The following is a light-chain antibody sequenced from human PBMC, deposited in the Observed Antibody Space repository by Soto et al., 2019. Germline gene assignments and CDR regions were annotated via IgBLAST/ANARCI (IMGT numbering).Light chain of an antibody. CDR1: SSDVGSYNL. CDR3: CSYAGSSTFVV. CDR2: EGS. J-gene: IGLJ2*01. V-gene: IGLV2-23*01. Sequence: QSVLTQPASVSGSPGQSITISCTGTSSDVGSYNLVSWYQQHPGKAPKLMIYEGSKRPSGVSNRFSGSKSGNTASLTISGLKAEEEADYYCCSYAGSSTFVVFGGGTKVTVL.